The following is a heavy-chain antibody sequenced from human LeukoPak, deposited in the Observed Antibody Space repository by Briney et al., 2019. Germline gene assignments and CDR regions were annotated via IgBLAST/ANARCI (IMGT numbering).Heavy chain of an antibody. CDR1: GFTFDDYG. D-gene: IGHD3-22*01. V-gene: IGHV3-20*04. CDR3: AKAIDSSGYPDY. Sequence: GGSLRLSCAASGFTFDDYGMSWVRQAPGKGLEWVSGINWNSGSIGYADSVKGRFTISRDNAKNSLYLQMNSLRAEDTALYYCAKAIDSSGYPDYWGQGTLVTVSS. CDR2: INWNSGSI. J-gene: IGHJ4*02.